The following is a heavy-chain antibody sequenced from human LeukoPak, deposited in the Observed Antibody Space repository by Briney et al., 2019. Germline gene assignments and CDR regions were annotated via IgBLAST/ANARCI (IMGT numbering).Heavy chain of an antibody. CDR1: GYTFTSYD. CDR3: ASGYCSSTSCYTSDAFDI. J-gene: IGHJ3*02. D-gene: IGHD2-2*02. V-gene: IGHV1-8*03. CDR2: MNPNSGNT. Sequence: ASVKVSCKASGYTFTSYDINWVRQATGQGLEWMGWMNPNSGNTGYAQKFQGRVTITADESTSTAYMELSSLRSEDTAVYYCASGYCSSTSCYTSDAFDIWGQGIMVTVSS.